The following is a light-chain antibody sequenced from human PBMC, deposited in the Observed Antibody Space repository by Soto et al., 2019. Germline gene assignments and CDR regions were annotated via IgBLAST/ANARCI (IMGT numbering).Light chain of an antibody. CDR1: QMVTSN. CDR2: GAS. Sequence: EIVMTQSPATLSVSPGERATLSCRASQMVTSNLAWYQQKPGQPPRRLIYGASTRATGIPARFSGSGSGTEFTLTISSLQSEDFAVYYCQQYNNWPLTFGGGTKVEIK. CDR3: QQYNNWPLT. J-gene: IGKJ4*01. V-gene: IGKV3-15*01.